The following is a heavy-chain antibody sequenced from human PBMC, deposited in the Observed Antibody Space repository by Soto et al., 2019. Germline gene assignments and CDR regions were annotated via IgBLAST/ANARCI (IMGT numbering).Heavy chain of an antibody. CDR1: GRSISSGGYS. CDR3: AREMDTGPVDY. J-gene: IGHJ4*02. Sequence: QLQLQESGSGLVKPSQTLSLTCAVSGRSISSGGYSWGWIRQPPGKGLEWIGYIYHSGSTYYNPSLNSRVTISVDRSKNQFSLKLSSVTAADTAVYYCAREMDTGPVDYWGQGTLVTVSS. D-gene: IGHD5-18*01. CDR2: IYHSGST. V-gene: IGHV4-30-2*01.